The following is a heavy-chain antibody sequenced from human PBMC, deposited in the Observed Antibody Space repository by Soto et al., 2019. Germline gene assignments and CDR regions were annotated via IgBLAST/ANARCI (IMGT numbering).Heavy chain of an antibody. CDR2: INPNSSGT. CDR3: ARDSPLCTNGVCYPANYYYYGMDV. CDR1: GYTFTGYY. Sequence: ASVKVSCKASGYTFTGYYMHWVRQAPGQGLERIGWINPNSSGTNYAQKFQGWVTMTRDTSISTAYMELSRLRSDDTAVYYCARDSPLCTNGVCYPANYYYYGMDVWGQGTTVTVSS. D-gene: IGHD2-8*01. V-gene: IGHV1-2*04. J-gene: IGHJ6*02.